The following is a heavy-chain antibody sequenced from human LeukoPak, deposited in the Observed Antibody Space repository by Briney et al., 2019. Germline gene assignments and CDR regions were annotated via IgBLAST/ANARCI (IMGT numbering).Heavy chain of an antibody. V-gene: IGHV3-30*18. CDR2: ISYDGSNK. D-gene: IGHD3-10*01. CDR3: AKSTRDGLWFGELSPGIDY. CDR1: GFTFSSYG. J-gene: IGHJ4*02. Sequence: GGSLRLSCAASGFTFSSYGMHWVRQAPGKGLEWVAVISYDGSNKYYADPVKGRFTISRDNSKNTLYLQMNSLRAEDTAVYYCAKSTRDGLWFGELSPGIDYWGQGTLVTVSS.